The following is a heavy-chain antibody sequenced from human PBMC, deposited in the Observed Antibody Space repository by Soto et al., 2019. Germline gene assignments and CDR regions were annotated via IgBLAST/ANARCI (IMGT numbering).Heavy chain of an antibody. CDR3: ARESEDLTSNFDY. CDR1: GFTFTMYS. J-gene: IGHJ4*02. Sequence: GGSLRLSCAASGFTFTMYSMDWVRHAPGKGLEWVSSISSTTNYIYYGDSMKGRFTISRDNAKNSLYLEMNSLRAEDTAVYYCARESEDLTSNFDYWGQGTLVTVSS. V-gene: IGHV3-21*06. CDR2: ISSTTNYI.